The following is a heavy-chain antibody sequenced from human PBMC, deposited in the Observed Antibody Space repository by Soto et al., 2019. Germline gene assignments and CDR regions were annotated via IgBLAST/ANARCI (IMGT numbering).Heavy chain of an antibody. V-gene: IGHV3-7*03. J-gene: IGHJ3*02. CDR3: ARGGETAWDSSGLDAFDI. Sequence: GGSLRLSCAASGFTFSSYWMSWVRQAPGKGLEWVANIKQDGSEKYYVDSVKGRFTISRDNAKNSLYLQMNSLRAEDTAVYYCARGGETAWDSSGLDAFDIWGQGTMVTVSS. CDR2: IKQDGSEK. D-gene: IGHD6-19*01. CDR1: GFTFSSYW.